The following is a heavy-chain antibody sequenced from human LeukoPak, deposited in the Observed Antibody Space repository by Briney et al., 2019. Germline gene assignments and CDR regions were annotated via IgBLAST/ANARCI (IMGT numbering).Heavy chain of an antibody. CDR1: GYSFTSYW. CDR3: ARRDCSGGSCYSG. J-gene: IGHJ3*01. V-gene: IGHV5-51*01. CDR2: IYPGDSDT. Sequence: GESLKISCKGSGYSFTSYWIGWVRQMPGKGLEWMGFIYPGDSDTIYSPSIQGQVTISADNSISTAYLQWSSLKASDTAMYYCARRDCSGGSCYSGWGQGTMVTVSS. D-gene: IGHD2-15*01.